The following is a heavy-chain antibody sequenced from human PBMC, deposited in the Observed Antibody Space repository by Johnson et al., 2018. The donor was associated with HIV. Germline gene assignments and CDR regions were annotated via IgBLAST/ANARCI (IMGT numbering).Heavy chain of an antibody. CDR2: ISYDGSNK. Sequence: QEKLVESGGGVVQPGRSLRLSCAASGFTFSSYAMHWVRQAPGKGLEWVAVISYDGSNKYYADSVKGRFTISRDNSKNTLYLQMNSLRAEDTAVYYCARVSSMAALLEAVDIWGQGTMVTVSS. CDR1: GFTFSSYA. CDR3: ARVSSMAALLEAVDI. D-gene: IGHD6-6*01. V-gene: IGHV3-30-3*01. J-gene: IGHJ3*02.